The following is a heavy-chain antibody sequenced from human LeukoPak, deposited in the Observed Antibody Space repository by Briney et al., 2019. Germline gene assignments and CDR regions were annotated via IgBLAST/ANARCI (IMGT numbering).Heavy chain of an antibody. V-gene: IGHV4-4*07. Sequence: PSETLSLTCTVSVGSISSYCWSWIRQPAGKGLEWIGRIYTSGSTNYNPSPTSRVTMSVDTSKNHFSLKLSSVTAADTAVYYCASSYCGGTPCYAHYWGEGRSPSP. CDR3: ASSYCGGTPCYAHY. CDR1: VGSISSYC. J-gene: IGHJ4*01. CDR2: IYTSGST. D-gene: IGHD2-21*01.